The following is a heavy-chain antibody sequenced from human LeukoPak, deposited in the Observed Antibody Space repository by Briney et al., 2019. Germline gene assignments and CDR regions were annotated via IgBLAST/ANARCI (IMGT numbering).Heavy chain of an antibody. D-gene: IGHD4-11*01. Sequence: ASVKVSCKASGYTFTSYAMHWVRQAPGQRLEWMGWINAGNGNTKYSQKFQGRVTITRDTSASTAYMELSSLRSEDTAVYYCARTTRITTANSYFDYWGQGTLATVSS. CDR1: GYTFTSYA. V-gene: IGHV1-3*01. CDR3: ARTTRITTANSYFDY. J-gene: IGHJ4*02. CDR2: INAGNGNT.